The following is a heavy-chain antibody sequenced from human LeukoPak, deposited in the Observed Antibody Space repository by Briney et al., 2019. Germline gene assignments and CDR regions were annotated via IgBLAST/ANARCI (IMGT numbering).Heavy chain of an antibody. D-gene: IGHD6-19*01. J-gene: IGHJ6*02. V-gene: IGHV1-2*02. CDR2: INPNSGGT. Sequence: GASVKVSCKASGYTFTGYYMHWVRQAPGQGLEWMGWINPNSGGTNYAQKLQGRVTMTTDTSTSTAYMELRSLRSDDTAVYYCARDQAVAGTNYYYGMDVWGQGTTVTVSS. CDR1: GYTFTGYY. CDR3: ARDQAVAGTNYYYGMDV.